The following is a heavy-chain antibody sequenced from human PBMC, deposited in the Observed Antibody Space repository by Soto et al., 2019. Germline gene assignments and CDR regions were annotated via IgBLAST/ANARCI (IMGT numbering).Heavy chain of an antibody. Sequence: EVQLLESGGGLVQPGGSLRLSCAASGFTFSNYAMNWVRQAPGKGLQWVSTLTGAADNTYYADSVKGRFTISRDNSRNTLFLQMNSLRDEDTDVYYCAKEWGGSWYYFAYWGQGTLVTVSS. CDR1: GFTFSNYA. CDR3: AKEWGGSWYYFAY. V-gene: IGHV3-23*01. J-gene: IGHJ4*02. CDR2: LTGAADNT. D-gene: IGHD1-26*01.